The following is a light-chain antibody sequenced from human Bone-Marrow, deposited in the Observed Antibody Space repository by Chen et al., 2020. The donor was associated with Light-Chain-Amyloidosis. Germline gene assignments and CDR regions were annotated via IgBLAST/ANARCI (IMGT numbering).Light chain of an antibody. CDR2: GSS. CDR1: QTISSNY. J-gene: IGKJ4*01. Sequence: ELVLAQSPGTLSLSPGEGANLSCRASQTISSNYITWYQQKFGQAPRLLIYGSSSRATGIPDRFTGSGSGTDFTLTINRLEPEDFAMYYCQQYGTSPLTFGGGTKVEIK. V-gene: IGKV3-20*01. CDR3: QQYGTSPLT.